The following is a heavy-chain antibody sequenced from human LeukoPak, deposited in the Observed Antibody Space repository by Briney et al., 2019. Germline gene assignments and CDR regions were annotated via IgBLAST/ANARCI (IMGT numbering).Heavy chain of an antibody. CDR1: GYTFTSYY. CDR2: INPNSGGT. CDR3: ARESAMVPSDY. J-gene: IGHJ4*02. V-gene: IGHV1-2*06. D-gene: IGHD5-18*01. Sequence: ASVKVSCKASGYTFTSYYMHWVRQAPGQGLEWMGRINPNSGGTNYAQKFQGRVTMTRDTSISTAYMELSRLRSDDTAVYYCARESAMVPSDYWGQGTLVTVSS.